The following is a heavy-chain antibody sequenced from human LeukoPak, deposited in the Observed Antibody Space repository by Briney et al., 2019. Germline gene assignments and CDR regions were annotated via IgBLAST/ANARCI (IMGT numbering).Heavy chain of an antibody. V-gene: IGHV4-39*01. CDR3: ATTYYYDSSGYSPFSFDY. CDR2: IYYSGST. D-gene: IGHD3-22*01. Sequence: SETLSLTCTVSGGSISSSSYYWGWIRQPPGTGLEWIGSIYYSGSTYYNPSLKSRVTISVDTSKNQFSLKLSSVTAADTAVYYCATTYYYDSSGYSPFSFDYWGQGTLVTVSS. J-gene: IGHJ4*02. CDR1: GGSISSSSYY.